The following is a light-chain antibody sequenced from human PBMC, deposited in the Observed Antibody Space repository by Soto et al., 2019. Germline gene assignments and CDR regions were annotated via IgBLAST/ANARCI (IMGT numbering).Light chain of an antibody. CDR2: KAS. CDR1: QSINSW. CDR3: QQYYTYPT. V-gene: IGKV1-5*03. J-gene: IGKJ4*01. Sequence: DIQMTQSPSTLSASVGDRVTITCRASQSINSWLAWYQQKPGKAPNHLIYKASSLESGVPSRFSGSGSGPEFTLTISSLQPDDFATYYCQQYYTYPTFGGGTKVEIK.